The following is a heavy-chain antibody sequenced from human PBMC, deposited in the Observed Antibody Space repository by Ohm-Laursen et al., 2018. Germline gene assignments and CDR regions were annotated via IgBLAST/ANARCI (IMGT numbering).Heavy chain of an antibody. D-gene: IGHD3-22*01. CDR1: SGSISSGGYY. CDR2: IYYSGST. V-gene: IGHV4-31*03. CDR3: QGDSSGSNDY. J-gene: IGHJ4*02. Sequence: SQTLSLTCTVSSGSISSGGYYWSWLRQHPGKGLEWIGYIYYSGSTYYNPSLKSRVTISVDTSKNQFSLKLSSVTAADTAVYYCQGDSSGSNDYWGQGTLVTVSS.